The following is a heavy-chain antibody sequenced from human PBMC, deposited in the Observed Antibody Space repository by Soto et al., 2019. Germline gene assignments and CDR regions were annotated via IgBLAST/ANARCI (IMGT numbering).Heavy chain of an antibody. CDR2: IYYSGST. D-gene: IGHD3-9*01. CDR1: GGSISSYS. V-gene: IGHV4-59*12. Sequence: SETLSLTCTVSGGSISSYSWSWIRQPPGKXLEWIGYIYYSGSTNYNPSLKSRVTISVDTSKNQFSLKLSSVSAADTAVYYCARGDQNYDILTGYYLPYYYYGMDVWGQGTTVTVSS. J-gene: IGHJ6*02. CDR3: ARGDQNYDILTGYYLPYYYYGMDV.